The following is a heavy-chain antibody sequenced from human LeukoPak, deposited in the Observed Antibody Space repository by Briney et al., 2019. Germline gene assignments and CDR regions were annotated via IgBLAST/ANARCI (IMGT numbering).Heavy chain of an antibody. CDR2: IYYSGAA. CDR1: GGSISGSTYY. V-gene: IGHV4-39*01. J-gene: IGHJ4*02. D-gene: IGHD1-26*01. Sequence: PSETLSLTCTVSGGSISGSTYYWGWIRQPPGQGLEGIGSIYYSGAAYYNPSLKSRVTVSVDTSKNQFSLKLRSVTAADTAVYYCASRTYRVWGQGTLVTVSS. CDR3: ASRTYRV.